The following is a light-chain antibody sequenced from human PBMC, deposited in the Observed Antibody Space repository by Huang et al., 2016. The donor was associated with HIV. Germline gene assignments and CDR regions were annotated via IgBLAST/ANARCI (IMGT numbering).Light chain of an antibody. J-gene: IGKJ2*01. CDR3: QQRTNWPPRYT. CDR2: NTC. CDR1: QGESSY. Sequence: EIVLTQSPATLSLSPGERATLSCRAGQGESSYFAWYQQKPGQAPRLLIYNTCNRATGVPARFRGSGSGTDFTLTISRLEPEDFAVYYCQQRTNWPPRYTFGQGTKLEI. V-gene: IGKV3-11*01.